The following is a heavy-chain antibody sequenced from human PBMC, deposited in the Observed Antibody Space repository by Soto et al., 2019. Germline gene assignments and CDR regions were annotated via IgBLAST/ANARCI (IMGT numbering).Heavy chain of an antibody. V-gene: IGHV3-30-3*01. CDR3: ARGERLAYYYYYGMDV. D-gene: IGHD6-25*01. CDR2: ISYDGSNK. J-gene: IGHJ6*02. CDR1: GFTFSSYA. Sequence: PGGSLRLSCAASGFTFSSYAMHWVRQAPGKGLEWVAVISYDGSNKYYADSVKGRFTISRDNSKNTLYLQMNSLRAEDTAVYYCARGERLAYYYYYGMDVWGQGTTVTVSS.